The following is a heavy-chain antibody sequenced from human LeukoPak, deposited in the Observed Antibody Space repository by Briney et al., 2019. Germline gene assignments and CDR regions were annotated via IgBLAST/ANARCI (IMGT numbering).Heavy chain of an antibody. CDR2: IYNSGGI. D-gene: IGHD5-12*01. J-gene: IGHJ4*02. CDR1: GGSISSNY. CDR3: ARTSGYTYFDY. V-gene: IGHV4-59*01. Sequence: PSETLSLTCTVSGGSISSNYWSWIRQPPGKGLEWIGYIYNSGGINYNPSLKSRVAISVDTSKNQFPLKLNSVTAADTAVYYCARTSGYTYFDYWGQGTLVTVSS.